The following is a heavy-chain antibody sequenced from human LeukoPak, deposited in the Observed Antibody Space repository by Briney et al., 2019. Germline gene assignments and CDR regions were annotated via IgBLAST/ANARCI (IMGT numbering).Heavy chain of an antibody. CDR1: GYTFTSYG. V-gene: IGHV1-69*13. D-gene: IGHD3-22*01. Sequence: SVKVSCKASGYTFTSYGISWVRQAPGQGLEWMGGIIPIFGTANYAQKFQGRVTITADESTSTAYMELSSLRSEDTAVYYCAREDSSGYVVGNAFDIWGQGTMVTVSP. J-gene: IGHJ3*02. CDR2: IIPIFGTA. CDR3: AREDSSGYVVGNAFDI.